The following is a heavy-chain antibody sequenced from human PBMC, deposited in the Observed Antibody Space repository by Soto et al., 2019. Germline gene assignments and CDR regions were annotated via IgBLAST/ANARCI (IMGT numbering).Heavy chain of an antibody. CDR2: ISYEGSNR. CDR3: SKEYAYYYLNDGRDV. CDR1: GFPFSAYA. J-gene: IGHJ6*02. V-gene: IGHV3-30*18. D-gene: IGHD1-26*01. Sequence: VVSLRLSCAASGFPFSAYAMHWVRQAPGKGLEWVAVISYEGSNRFYADSVKGRFTVSRDNSKNMVYLQMNSLRGEDTAVFYCSKEYAYYYLNDGRDVWSLGTPV.